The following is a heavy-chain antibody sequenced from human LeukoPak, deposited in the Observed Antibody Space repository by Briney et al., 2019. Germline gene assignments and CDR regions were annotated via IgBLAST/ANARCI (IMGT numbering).Heavy chain of an antibody. V-gene: IGHV1-8*01. D-gene: IGHD3-22*01. CDR1: GYAFSNYD. CDR2: MNPNSGNA. CDR3: ARGVAYYERSGYSLYYFAY. J-gene: IGHJ4*02. Sequence: ASVKVSCKASGYAFSNYDINWVRQATGQGLEWMGWMNPNSGNADSAQKFQGRVTMTRDTSISTAYMELSSLSSEDTAVYYCARGVAYYERSGYSLYYFAYWGQEPLVTVPS.